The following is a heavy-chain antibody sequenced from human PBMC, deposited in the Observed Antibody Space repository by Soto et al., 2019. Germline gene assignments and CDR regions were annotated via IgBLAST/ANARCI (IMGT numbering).Heavy chain of an antibody. Sequence: SETLSLTCTVSGGSISSYYWSWIRQPPGKGLEWIGYIYYSGSTNYNPSLKSRVTISVDTSKNQFSLKLSSVTAADPAVYYCARGDGRFWLDYYYYGMDVWGQGTTVTVSS. V-gene: IGHV4-59*01. D-gene: IGHD3-9*01. J-gene: IGHJ6*02. CDR1: GGSISSYY. CDR2: IYYSGST. CDR3: ARGDGRFWLDYYYYGMDV.